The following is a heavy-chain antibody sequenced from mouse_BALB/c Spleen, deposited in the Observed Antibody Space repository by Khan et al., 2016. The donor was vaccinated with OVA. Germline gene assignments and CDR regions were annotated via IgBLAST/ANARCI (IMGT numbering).Heavy chain of an antibody. D-gene: IGHD2-13*01. CDR2: MWLGGST. Sequence: VKLLESGPGLVAPSQSLSITCTVSGFSLSRYSIHWVRQPPGKGLEWLGIMWLGGSTDYNSALKSRLSISKDNSKSQVFLKMNSLQTDDTAMYYCARNSDGGSYWYFDVWGAGTTVTVSS. J-gene: IGHJ1*01. CDR1: GFSLSRYS. V-gene: IGHV2-6-4*01. CDR3: ARNSDGGSYWYFDV.